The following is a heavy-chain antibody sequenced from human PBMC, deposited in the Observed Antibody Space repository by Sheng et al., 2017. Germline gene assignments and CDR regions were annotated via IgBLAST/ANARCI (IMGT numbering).Heavy chain of an antibody. CDR3: ARDYCSGGSCYPTSHYYYGMDV. CDR1: GYSISSGYY. J-gene: IGHJ6*02. D-gene: IGHD2-15*01. Sequence: QVQLQESGPGLVKPSETLSLTCAVSGYSISSGYYWGWIRQPPGKGLEWIGSIYHSGSTYYNPSLKSRVTISVDTSKNQFSLKLSSVTAADTAVYYCARDYCSGGSCYPTSHYYYGMDVWGQGTTVTVSS. CDR2: IYHSGST. V-gene: IGHV4-38-2*02.